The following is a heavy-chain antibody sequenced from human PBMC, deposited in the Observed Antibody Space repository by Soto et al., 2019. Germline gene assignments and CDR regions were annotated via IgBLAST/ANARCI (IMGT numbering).Heavy chain of an antibody. J-gene: IGHJ4*02. CDR2: INAGNGNT. CDR3: ARAVAVPASCDY. Sequence: QVQLVQSGAEEKKPGASVKVSCKASGYSFTSYAMHWVRQAPGQRLEWMGWINAGNGNTKYSQKFQGRVTITRDTSASTAYMELSSLRSEDTAMYYCARAVAVPASCDYWGQVTLVTVSS. V-gene: IGHV1-3*05. CDR1: GYSFTSYA. D-gene: IGHD6-19*01.